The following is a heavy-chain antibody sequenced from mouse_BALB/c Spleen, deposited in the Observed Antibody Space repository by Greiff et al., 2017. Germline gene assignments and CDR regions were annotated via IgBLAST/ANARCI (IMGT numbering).Heavy chain of an antibody. Sequence: EVMLVESGGGLVQPGGSLRLSCATSGFTFTDYYMSWVRQPPGKALEWLGFIRNKANGYTTEYSASVKGRFTISRDNSQSILYLQMNTLRAEDSATYYCARDSPCAYWGQGTLVTVSA. CDR1: GFTFTDYY. CDR2: IRNKANGYTT. CDR3: ARDSPCAY. J-gene: IGHJ3*01. V-gene: IGHV7-3*02.